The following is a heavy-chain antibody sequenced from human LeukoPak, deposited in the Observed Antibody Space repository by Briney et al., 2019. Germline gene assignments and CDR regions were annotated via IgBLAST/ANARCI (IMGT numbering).Heavy chain of an antibody. CDR2: TNGDGSET. J-gene: IGHJ4*02. V-gene: IGHV3-74*01. Sequence: PGGSLRLSCSASGFTFSSHWMHWVRQAPGKGLVWVSRTNGDGSETNYAGSVRGRFTISRDNAKNTLHLQMNSLRAEDTAVYYCASGSGDFGDPFDYWGQGTLVTVSS. CDR3: ASGSGDFGDPFDY. CDR1: GFTFSSHW. D-gene: IGHD4-17*01.